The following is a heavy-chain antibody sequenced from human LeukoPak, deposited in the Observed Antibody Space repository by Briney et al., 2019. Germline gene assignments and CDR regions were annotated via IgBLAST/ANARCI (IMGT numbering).Heavy chain of an antibody. J-gene: IGHJ3*02. CDR2: INHSGST. Sequence: SETLSLTCAVYGGSFSGYYWSWIRQPPGKGLEWIGEINHSGSTNYNPSLKSRVTISVDTSKNQFSLKVRSVTAADTAVYYCARGGYDSSGTDAFDIWGQGTMVTVSS. V-gene: IGHV4-34*01. D-gene: IGHD3-22*01. CDR1: GGSFSGYY. CDR3: ARGGYDSSGTDAFDI.